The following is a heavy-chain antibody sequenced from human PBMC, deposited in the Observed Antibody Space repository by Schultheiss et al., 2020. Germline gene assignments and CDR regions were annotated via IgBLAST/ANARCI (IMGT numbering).Heavy chain of an antibody. V-gene: IGHV3-30*03. CDR1: GFTFSSYG. CDR3: AREFRTIFGGDYYYYGMDV. Sequence: GGSLRLSCAASGFTFSSYGMHWVRQAPGKGLEWVAVISYDGSNKYYADSVKGRFTISRDNSKNTLYLQMNSLRAEDTAVYYCAREFRTIFGGDYYYYGMDVWGQGTTVTVSS. CDR2: ISYDGSNK. D-gene: IGHD3-3*01. J-gene: IGHJ6*02.